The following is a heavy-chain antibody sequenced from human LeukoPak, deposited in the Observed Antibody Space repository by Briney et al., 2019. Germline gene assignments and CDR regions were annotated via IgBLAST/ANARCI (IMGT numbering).Heavy chain of an antibody. CDR1: GFTFSSYA. V-gene: IGHV3-23*01. D-gene: IGHD3-16*02. CDR3: AKDREITFGGVIVSSFDY. Sequence: GGSLRLSCAASGFTFSSYAMSWVRQAPGKGLEWVSAISGSGGSTYYADSVKGRFTISRDNSKNTLYLQMNSLRAEDTAVYYCAKDREITFGGVIVSSFDYWGQGTLVTVSS. J-gene: IGHJ4*02. CDR2: ISGSGGST.